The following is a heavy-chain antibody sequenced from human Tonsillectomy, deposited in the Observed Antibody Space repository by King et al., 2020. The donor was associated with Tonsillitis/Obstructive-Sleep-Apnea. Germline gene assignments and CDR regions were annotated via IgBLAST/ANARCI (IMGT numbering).Heavy chain of an antibody. Sequence: EVQLVESGGGLVQPGGSLRLSCAASGFTFSSHAMSWVRQAPGKGLEWVSGISGGGGSTYYADSVKGRFTISRDNSKNMLYLQMNSLRAEDTAVYYCAAGHNIAVAGTSRFDYWGQGTLVTVSS. CDR2: ISGGGGST. V-gene: IGHV3-23*04. J-gene: IGHJ4*02. D-gene: IGHD6-19*01. CDR3: AAGHNIAVAGTSRFDY. CDR1: GFTFSSHA.